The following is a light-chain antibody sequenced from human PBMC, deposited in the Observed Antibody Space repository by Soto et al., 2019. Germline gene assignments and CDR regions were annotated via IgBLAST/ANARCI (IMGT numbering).Light chain of an antibody. CDR2: DVS. Sequence: QSALTQPRSVSGSPGQSVTISCTGTSSDVGGYNYVSWYQQHPGKAPKLMIYDVSKRPSGVPDRFSGSKSGNTASLTISGLQAEDAADYSCCSYAGSYTHYVFGTGTKVTVL. CDR1: SSDVGGYNY. V-gene: IGLV2-11*01. J-gene: IGLJ1*01. CDR3: CSYAGSYTHYV.